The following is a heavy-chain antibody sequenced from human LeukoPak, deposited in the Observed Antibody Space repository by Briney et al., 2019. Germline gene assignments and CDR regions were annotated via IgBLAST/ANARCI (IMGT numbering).Heavy chain of an antibody. J-gene: IGHJ3*02. D-gene: IGHD1-26*01. V-gene: IGHV1-2*02. CDR1: GYTFTGYY. CDR3: VSLGSSGSYHRTKDHQRWDEGAFDI. CDR2: INPNSGGT. Sequence: ASVKVSCKASGYTFTGYYMHWVRQAPGQGLEWMGWINPNSGGTNYAQKFQGRVTMTRDTSISTAYMELSRLRSDDTAVYYCVSLGSSGSYHRTKDHQRWDEGAFDIWGQGTMVTVSS.